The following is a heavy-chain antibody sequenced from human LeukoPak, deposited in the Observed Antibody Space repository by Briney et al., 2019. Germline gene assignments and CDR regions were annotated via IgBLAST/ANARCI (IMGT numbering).Heavy chain of an antibody. CDR2: ISAYNGNT. CDR3: ARVRDGYNDAYDI. J-gene: IGHJ3*02. CDR1: GYTFTGYG. V-gene: IGHV1-18*01. D-gene: IGHD5-24*01. Sequence: ASVKVSCKASGYTFTGYGISWVRQAPGQGLEWMGWISAYNGNTNYAQKLQGRVTMTTDTSTSTAYMELSSLRSEDTAVYYCARVRDGYNDAYDIWGQGTMVTVPS.